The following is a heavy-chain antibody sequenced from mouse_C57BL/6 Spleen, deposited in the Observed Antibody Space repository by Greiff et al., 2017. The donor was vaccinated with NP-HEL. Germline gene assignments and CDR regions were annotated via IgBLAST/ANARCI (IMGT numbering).Heavy chain of an antibody. CDR2: IRNKANGYTT. J-gene: IGHJ4*01. V-gene: IGHV7-3*01. CDR1: GFTFTDYY. Sequence: EVMLVESGGGLVQPGGSLSLSCAASGFTFTDYYMSWVRQPPGKALEWLGFIRNKANGYTTEYSPSVKGRFTISRDNSQSILYLQMNALRAEDSATYYCARCGSSYDYAMDYWGQGTSVTVSS. D-gene: IGHD1-1*01. CDR3: ARCGSSYDYAMDY.